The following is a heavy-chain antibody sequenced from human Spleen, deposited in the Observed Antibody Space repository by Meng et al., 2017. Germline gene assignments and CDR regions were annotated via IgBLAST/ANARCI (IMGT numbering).Heavy chain of an antibody. J-gene: IGHJ4*02. Sequence: ASVKVSCKASGYNFPDYWLHWVRRAPGQGLEWMGRIDPKSGDTHYAQRFQGRVTMIGDTSISTAYMELSGLRSDDTAMYYCARDEDISAAGKLFGDYWGQGTLVTVSS. CDR2: IDPKSGDT. V-gene: IGHV1-2*06. CDR3: ARDEDISAAGKLFGDY. CDR1: GYNFPDYW. D-gene: IGHD6-13*01.